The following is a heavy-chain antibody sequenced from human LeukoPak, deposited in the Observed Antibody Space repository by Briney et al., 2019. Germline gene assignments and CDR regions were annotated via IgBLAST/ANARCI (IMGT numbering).Heavy chain of an antibody. CDR1: GFTFSISD. J-gene: IGHJ3*01. CDR3: ARDTELST. Sequence: GGSLRLLCAASGFTFSISDITWVRQAPGKGLEWVALINYSGSNAYYADSVRGRFTISRDSSKSMLYLQMDSLRAEDTAIYYCARDTELSTWGHATMVSV. V-gene: IGHV3-23*01. D-gene: IGHD1-7*01. CDR2: INYSGSNA.